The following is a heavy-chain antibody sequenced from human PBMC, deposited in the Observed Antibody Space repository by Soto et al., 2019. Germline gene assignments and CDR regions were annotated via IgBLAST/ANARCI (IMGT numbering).Heavy chain of an antibody. Sequence: ASVKVSCKTSRGTFSTYAISWVRQAPGQGLEWMGGVTPIFGTANYAQKFQGRVTITADESTSTAYMEVSSLRSEDTDVYYCARELDSSGYYRFFDHWGQGPLVTVSS. CDR3: ARELDSSGYYRFFDH. CDR2: VTPIFGTA. J-gene: IGHJ4*02. D-gene: IGHD3-22*01. V-gene: IGHV1-69*13. CDR1: RGTFSTYA.